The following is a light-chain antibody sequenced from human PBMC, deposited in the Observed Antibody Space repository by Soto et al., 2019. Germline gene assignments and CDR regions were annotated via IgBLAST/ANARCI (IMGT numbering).Light chain of an antibody. Sequence: QSALTQPASVSGSPGQSITISCTGTSSDVGGYNLVSWYQQQPDKAPKLMIFDGNLRPSAVSNRYSGSKFGNTASLTISGLQAEDEGDYYCCSYAGSSTLVFGTGTKLTVL. V-gene: IGLV2-23*01. CDR1: SSDVGGYNL. CDR2: DGN. J-gene: IGLJ1*01. CDR3: CSYAGSSTLV.